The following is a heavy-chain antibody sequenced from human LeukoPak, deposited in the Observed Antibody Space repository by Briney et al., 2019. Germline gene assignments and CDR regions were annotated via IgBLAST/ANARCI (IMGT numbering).Heavy chain of an antibody. Sequence: SVKVSCKASRGTFSSYAISWVRQAPGQGLEWMGGIIPIFGTANYAQKFQGRVTITTDESTSTAYMELSSLRSEDTAVYYCARSRWELHVGVYWGQGTLVTVSS. CDR1: RGTFSSYA. D-gene: IGHD1-26*01. CDR3: ARSRWELHVGVY. CDR2: IIPIFGTA. V-gene: IGHV1-69*05. J-gene: IGHJ4*02.